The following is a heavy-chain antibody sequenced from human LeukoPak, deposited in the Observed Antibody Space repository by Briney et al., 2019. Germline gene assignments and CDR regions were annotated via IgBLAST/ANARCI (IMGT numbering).Heavy chain of an antibody. CDR1: GYSFTSYW. V-gene: IGHV5-51*01. Sequence: GESLKISCKGSGYSFTSYWIGWVRQMSGKGLEWMGIIYPGDSDTRYSPSFQGQVTISADKSISTAYLQWSSLKASDTAMYYCARQPLVGATIGAFDIWGQGTMVTVSS. CDR3: ARQPLVGATIGAFDI. CDR2: IYPGDSDT. D-gene: IGHD1-26*01. J-gene: IGHJ3*02.